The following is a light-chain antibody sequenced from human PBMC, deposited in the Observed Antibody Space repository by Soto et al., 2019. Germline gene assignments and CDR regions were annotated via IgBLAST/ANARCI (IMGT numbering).Light chain of an antibody. V-gene: IGKV3-11*01. CDR1: QSVSSY. CDR3: QQRSNWTPT. CDR2: DAS. Sequence: EIVLTQSPATLSLSQGERATLPCRACQSVSSYLAWYQKKPGQAPRLLIYDASNRATGIPARFSGIVSGTDFNLTISSLQTEDCAVDEGQQRSNWTPTFCRVTKVEIK. J-gene: IGKJ4*01.